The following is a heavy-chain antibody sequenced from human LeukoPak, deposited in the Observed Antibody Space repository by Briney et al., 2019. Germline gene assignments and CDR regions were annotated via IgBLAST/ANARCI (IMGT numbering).Heavy chain of an antibody. D-gene: IGHD2-15*01. J-gene: IGHJ5*02. Sequence: GGSLRLSCAASGFTFSSYAMSWVRQAPGKGLEWVSVISGSGGSTSYADSVKGRFTISRDNSKNTLYLQMNSLRAEDTAVYYCAKGFVVVVSATQSSWFDPWGQGTLVTVSS. CDR1: GFTFSSYA. V-gene: IGHV3-23*01. CDR3: AKGFVVVVSATQSSWFDP. CDR2: ISGSGGST.